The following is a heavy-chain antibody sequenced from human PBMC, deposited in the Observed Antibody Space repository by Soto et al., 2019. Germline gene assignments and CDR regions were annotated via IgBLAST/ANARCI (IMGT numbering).Heavy chain of an antibody. CDR2: INAGNGNT. J-gene: IGHJ6*03. CDR1: GYTFTSYA. D-gene: IGHD2-21*01. V-gene: IGHV1-3*01. Sequence: ASVKVSCKASGYTFTSYAMHWVRQAPGQRLEWMGWINAGNGNTKYSQKFQGRVTITRDTSASTAYMELSSLRSEDTATYYCARGGISHWAYFYYMDVWDRGTTVTVSS. CDR3: ARGGISHWAYFYYMDV.